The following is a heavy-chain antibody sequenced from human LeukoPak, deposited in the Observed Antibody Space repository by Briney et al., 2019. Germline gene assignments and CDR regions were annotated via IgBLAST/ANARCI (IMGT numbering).Heavy chain of an antibody. D-gene: IGHD5-24*01. Sequence: GGSLRLSCAASGFIFTDYWMHWVRQAPGKELVWVARMRGDGRATTYADSVKGRFTISRDNAKNSLYLQMNSLRAEDTALYYCAKDMSGMATIQGSYYYYGMDVWGQGTTVTVSS. CDR3: AKDMSGMATIQGSYYYYGMDV. CDR2: MRGDGRAT. CDR1: GFIFTDYW. J-gene: IGHJ6*02. V-gene: IGHV3-74*03.